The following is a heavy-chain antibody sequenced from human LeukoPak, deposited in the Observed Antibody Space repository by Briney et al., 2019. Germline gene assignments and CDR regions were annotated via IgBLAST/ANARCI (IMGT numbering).Heavy chain of an antibody. CDR3: ARGQIRYFSV. J-gene: IGHJ4*02. D-gene: IGHD3-9*01. CDR1: GFTFSNAW. CDR2: IKQDGSEK. Sequence: PGGSLRLSCAASGFTFSNAWMSWVRQAPGKGLEWVANIKQDGSEKYYVDSVKGRFTISRDNAKNSLYLQMNSLRAEDTAVYYCARGQIRYFSVWGQGTLVTVSS. V-gene: IGHV3-7*01.